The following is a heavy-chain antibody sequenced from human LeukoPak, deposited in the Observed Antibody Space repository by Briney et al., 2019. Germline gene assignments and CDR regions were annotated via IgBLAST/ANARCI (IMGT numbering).Heavy chain of an antibody. CDR1: GGSISSYY. CDR3: ARDWRYYDSSGYIDY. Sequence: SETLSLTCTVSGGSISSYYWSWIRQPAGKGLEWIGRIYSRESTNYNPSLKSRVTMSVDTSKNQFSLKLSSVTVADTAVYYCARDWRYYDSSGYIDYWGQGTLVTVSS. D-gene: IGHD3-22*01. CDR2: IYSREST. J-gene: IGHJ4*02. V-gene: IGHV4-4*07.